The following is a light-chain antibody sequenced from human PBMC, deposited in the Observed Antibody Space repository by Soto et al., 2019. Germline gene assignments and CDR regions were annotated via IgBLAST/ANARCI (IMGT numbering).Light chain of an antibody. V-gene: IGLV2-23*01. CDR1: SSDVGNYNL. J-gene: IGLJ3*02. Sequence: QSVLTQPASVSGSPGQSITISCTGTSSDVGNYNLVSWYQHHPGKAPKLMIYEGGKRPSGVSNRFSGSKSANTASLTISGLQAEDEADYYCCSYAGSNTWVFGGGTKVTVL. CDR3: CSYAGSNTWV. CDR2: EGG.